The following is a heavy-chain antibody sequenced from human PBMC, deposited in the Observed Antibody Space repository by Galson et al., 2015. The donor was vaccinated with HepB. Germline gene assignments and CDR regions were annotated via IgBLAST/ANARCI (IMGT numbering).Heavy chain of an antibody. D-gene: IGHD2-15*01. CDR3: ARLGDLSGYSSL. CDR1: GSTFSGSA. Sequence: SLRLSCAASGSTFSGSAIHWVRQASGKGLEWVGRIRSKASGHATAYDASLKGRFTISRDDSKNTAYLHMNSLKTEDTAVYYCARLGDLSGYSSLWGQGTLVTVSS. V-gene: IGHV3-73*01. CDR2: IRSKASGHAT. J-gene: IGHJ4*02.